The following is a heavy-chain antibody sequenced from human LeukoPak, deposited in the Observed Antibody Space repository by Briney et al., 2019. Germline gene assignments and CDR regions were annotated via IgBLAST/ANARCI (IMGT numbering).Heavy chain of an antibody. Sequence: GGSLRLSCAASGFTFSSYSMNWVRQAPGKGLEWVANIKQDGSEKYYVDSVKGRFTISRDNAKNSLYLQMNSLRAEDTAVYYCARGANWLYSNYYYYMDVWGKGTTVTVSS. CDR1: GFTFSSYS. D-gene: IGHD4-11*01. CDR3: ARGANWLYSNYYYYMDV. J-gene: IGHJ6*03. CDR2: IKQDGSEK. V-gene: IGHV3-7*01.